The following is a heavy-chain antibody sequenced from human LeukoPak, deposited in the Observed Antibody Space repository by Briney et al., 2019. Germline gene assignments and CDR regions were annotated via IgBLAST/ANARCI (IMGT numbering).Heavy chain of an antibody. J-gene: IGHJ4*02. Sequence: PGGSLRLSCAASGFTFSSYGMHWVRQAPGKGLEWVAFIRYDGSNKYYADSVKGRFTISRDNSKNTLYLQMNSLRAEDTAVYYCAKGPLGRIVVVPAAPLVFDYWGRGTLVTVSS. D-gene: IGHD2-2*01. CDR2: IRYDGSNK. CDR3: AKGPLGRIVVVPAAPLVFDY. CDR1: GFTFSSYG. V-gene: IGHV3-30*02.